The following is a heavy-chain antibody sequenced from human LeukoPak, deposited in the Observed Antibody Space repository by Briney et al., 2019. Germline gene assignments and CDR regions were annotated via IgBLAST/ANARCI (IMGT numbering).Heavy chain of an antibody. CDR1: GGTFISYA. J-gene: IGHJ6*02. CDR3: ARGTIPDILTGIGYYGMDV. CDR2: IIPIFGTA. V-gene: IGHV1-69*13. D-gene: IGHD3-9*01. Sequence: SVKVSCKASGGTFISYAISWVRQAPGQGLEWMGGIIPIFGTANYAQKFQGRVTITADESTSTAYMELSSLRSEDTAAYYCARGTIPDILTGIGYYGMDVWGQGTTVTVSS.